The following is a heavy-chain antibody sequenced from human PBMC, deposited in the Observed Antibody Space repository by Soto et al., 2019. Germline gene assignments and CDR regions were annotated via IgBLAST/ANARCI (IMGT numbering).Heavy chain of an antibody. CDR1: GFSFSSHA. J-gene: IGHJ4*02. CDR3: AKDRYCSATSCQDFGS. D-gene: IGHD2-2*01. CDR2: ISFDGSGQ. Sequence: PGGSLRLSCAASGFSFSSHAMHWVRQAPGKGLEWVAVISFDGSGQDYADSVKGRFTISRDASKSTVYLQMNSLRVEDTAVYYCAKDRYCSATSCQDFGSWGQGTLVTVSS. V-gene: IGHV3-30-3*01.